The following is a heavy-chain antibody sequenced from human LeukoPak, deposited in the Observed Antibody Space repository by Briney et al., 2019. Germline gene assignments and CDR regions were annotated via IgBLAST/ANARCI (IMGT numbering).Heavy chain of an antibody. CDR1: GGSISSYY. CDR2: IYTSGST. J-gene: IGHJ6*03. CDR3: ARYYGSGSYYADYYYYMDV. D-gene: IGHD3-10*01. V-gene: IGHV4-4*09. Sequence: SETLSLTCTVSGGSISSYYWSWIRQPPGKGLEWIGYIYTSGSTNYNPSLKSRVTISVETSKNQFSLTLSSVTAADTAVYYCARYYGSGSYYADYYYYMDVWGKGTTVTVSS.